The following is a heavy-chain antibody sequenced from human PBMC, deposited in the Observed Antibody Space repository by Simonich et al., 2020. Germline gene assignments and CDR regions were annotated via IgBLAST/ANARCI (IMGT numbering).Heavy chain of an antibody. CDR1: GYTFTGYY. Sequence: QVQLVQSGAEVKKPGASVKVSCKASGYTFTGYYMQWGRQAPGKGLEWMGWINPNSGGKKYAQKVQGRVTRTRDTSISTAYRELSRLRSDDTAVYYCARARLYSSSHAFDIWGQGTMVTVSS. J-gene: IGHJ3*02. CDR3: ARARLYSSSHAFDI. CDR2: INPNSGGK. V-gene: IGHV1-2*02. D-gene: IGHD6-6*01.